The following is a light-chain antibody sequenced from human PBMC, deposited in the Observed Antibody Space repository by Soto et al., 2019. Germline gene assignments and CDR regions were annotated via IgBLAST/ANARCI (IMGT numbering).Light chain of an antibody. Sequence: DIQMTQSPATLSASAGESATITCWASQNVGSSLAWYQHKPGQTPRLLIYDTSTLPSGVPARFSGSRSGTEFTLTINSLQPEDFATYYCQRYNNFPLTFGRGTKVDIK. J-gene: IGKJ4*02. CDR3: QRYNNFPLT. CDR1: QNVGSS. CDR2: DTS. V-gene: IGKV1-5*01.